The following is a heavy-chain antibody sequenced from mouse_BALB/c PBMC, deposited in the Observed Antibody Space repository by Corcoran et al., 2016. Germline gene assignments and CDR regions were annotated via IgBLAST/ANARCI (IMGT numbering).Heavy chain of an antibody. V-gene: IGHV8-12*01. CDR2: IYWDDDK. Sequence: QVPLKESDPGILQPSQNLSLTCSVSGFSLSTSGIGVSWIRQPSGKGLEWLAHIYWDDDKRYNPSLKSRLTISKDTSRNQVFLKITSVDTADTATYYCARRAGGYYAMDYWGQGTSVTVSS. J-gene: IGHJ4*01. CDR1: GFSLSTSGIG. CDR3: ARRAGGYYAMDY.